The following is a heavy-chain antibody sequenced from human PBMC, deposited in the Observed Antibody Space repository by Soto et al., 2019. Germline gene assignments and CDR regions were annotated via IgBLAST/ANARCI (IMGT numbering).Heavy chain of an antibody. CDR1: GGSVSSGAYY. D-gene: IGHD5-12*01. V-gene: IGHV4-31*03. Sequence: SETLSLTCTVSGGSVSSGAYYWTWIRQRPGKGLEWIGYIYYSGSTYYSPSLKSRLSISLDTSKNQFSLRLSSVTAADTAMYYGARARLRAVYAFDIWGQGTMVTVSS. CDR3: ARARLRAVYAFDI. CDR2: IYYSGST. J-gene: IGHJ3*02.